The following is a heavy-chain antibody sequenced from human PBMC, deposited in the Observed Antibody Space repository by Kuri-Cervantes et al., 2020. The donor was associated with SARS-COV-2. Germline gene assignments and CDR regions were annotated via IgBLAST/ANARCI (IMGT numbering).Heavy chain of an antibody. Sequence: GSLRLSCAASGFTFSSFAMSWVRQAPGKGLEWVGFIYYTGSTYYNPSLKSRVNLSVDTSKNQFSMKLISVTAADTAIYYCARQAKSTTDISMVRFDSWGQGTLVTVSS. CDR2: IYYTGST. CDR3: ARQAKSTTDISMVRFDS. J-gene: IGHJ4*02. D-gene: IGHD3-10*01. V-gene: IGHV4-59*08. CDR1: GFTFSSFA.